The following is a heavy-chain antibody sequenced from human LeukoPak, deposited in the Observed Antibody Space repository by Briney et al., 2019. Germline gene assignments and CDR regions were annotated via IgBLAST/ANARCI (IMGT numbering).Heavy chain of an antibody. CDR3: ARDSRDGYKGAAFDI. CDR2: IIPILGIA. V-gene: IGHV1-69*04. D-gene: IGHD5-24*01. CDR1: GGTFTSYA. Sequence: SVKVSCKASGGTFTSYAISWVRHAPGQGLEWMGRIIPILGIANYAQKFQGRVTITADKSTSTAYMELSSLRSEDTAVYYCARDSRDGYKGAAFDIWGQGTMVTVSS. J-gene: IGHJ3*02.